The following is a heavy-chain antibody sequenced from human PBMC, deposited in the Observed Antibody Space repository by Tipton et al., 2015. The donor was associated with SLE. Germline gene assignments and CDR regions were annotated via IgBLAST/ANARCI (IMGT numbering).Heavy chain of an antibody. Sequence: SLRLSCAASGFTFSSYSMNWVRQAPVKGLEWVSSISSSSSYIYYADSVKGRFTISRDNAKNSLYLQMNSLRAEDTAMYYCAREAYCSGGNCFRTFDIWGQGTMVTVSS. CDR1: GFTFSSYS. J-gene: IGHJ3*02. V-gene: IGHV3-21*03. CDR3: AREAYCSGGNCFRTFDI. D-gene: IGHD2-15*01. CDR2: ISSSSSYI.